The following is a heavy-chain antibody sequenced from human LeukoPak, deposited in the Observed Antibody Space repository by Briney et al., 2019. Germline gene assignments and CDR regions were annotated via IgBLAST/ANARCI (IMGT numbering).Heavy chain of an antibody. D-gene: IGHD1-26*01. CDR3: ARGRSSYHGRFYVGPDY. CDR1: GFTFSSYG. Sequence: SGGSLRLSCAASGFTFSSYGMHWVRQAPDKGLEWVALISNDGSDKYYADSVKGRFTVSRDNSKNTLYLEMNSLRLDDTAVYSCARGRSSYHGRFYVGPDYWGQGTLVTVSS. J-gene: IGHJ4*02. CDR2: ISNDGSDK. V-gene: IGHV3-30*03.